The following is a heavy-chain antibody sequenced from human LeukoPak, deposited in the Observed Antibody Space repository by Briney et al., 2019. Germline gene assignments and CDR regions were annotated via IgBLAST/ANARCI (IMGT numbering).Heavy chain of an antibody. Sequence: PGRSLRLSCAASGFTFCRYAIHWVRQAPGKGLEWVAVVSYDGSNKYYADSVKGRFTISRDNSNNTLYLQMNSLRAEDTSVYYCARAAYDSSGYLTLWGQGTLVTVSS. CDR3: ARAAYDSSGYLTL. J-gene: IGHJ4*02. CDR2: VSYDGSNK. CDR1: GFTFCRYA. V-gene: IGHV3-30-3*01. D-gene: IGHD3-22*01.